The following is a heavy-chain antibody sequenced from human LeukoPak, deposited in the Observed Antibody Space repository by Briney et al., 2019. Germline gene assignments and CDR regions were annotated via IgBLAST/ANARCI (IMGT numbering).Heavy chain of an antibody. CDR2: IYSDGSRT. CDR1: GFTFSSFA. CDR3: VKSPGSGWPV. Sequence: GGSLSLSCAASGFTFSSFAVHWVRQAPGKGLEYLSAIYSDGSRTYYADSVKGRFTISRDNSKNTLYFEMSSLRVEDTAVYYCVKSPGSGWPVWGQGTLLTVSS. D-gene: IGHD6-19*01. J-gene: IGHJ4*02. V-gene: IGHV3-64D*06.